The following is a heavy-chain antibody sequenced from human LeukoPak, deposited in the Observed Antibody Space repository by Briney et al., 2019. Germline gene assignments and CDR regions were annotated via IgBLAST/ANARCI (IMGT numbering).Heavy chain of an antibody. D-gene: IGHD2-2*01. Sequence: ASVKVSCKASGYTFTSYDINWVRQATGQGLEWMGWMNPNSGNTSYAQKFQGRVTMTRNTSISTAYMELSSLRSEDTAVYYCARGRACSSTSCYWGLDYYYYGMDVWGQGTTVTVSS. V-gene: IGHV1-8*01. J-gene: IGHJ6*02. CDR2: MNPNSGNT. CDR1: GYTFTSYD. CDR3: ARGRACSSTSCYWGLDYYYYGMDV.